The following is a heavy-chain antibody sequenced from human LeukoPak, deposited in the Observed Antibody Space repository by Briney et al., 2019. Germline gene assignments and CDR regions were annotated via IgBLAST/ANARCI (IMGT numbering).Heavy chain of an antibody. CDR2: IFPDDFDT. CDR3: ARRPANYYDTSGYAVLDH. D-gene: IGHD3-22*01. V-gene: IGHV5-51*01. J-gene: IGHJ4*02. Sequence: GESLKISCKGSGYSFSSYWIAWVRQMPGKGLEWMGIIFPDDFDTRYSPSFQGQVTISVDKSIGTAYLQWSSLKASDTAMYYCARRPANYYDTSGYAVLDHWGQGTLVTVSS. CDR1: GYSFSSYW.